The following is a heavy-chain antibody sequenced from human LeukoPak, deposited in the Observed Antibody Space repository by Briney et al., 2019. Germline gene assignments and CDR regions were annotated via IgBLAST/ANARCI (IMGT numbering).Heavy chain of an antibody. V-gene: IGHV4-59*01. CDR2: IFYSGST. Sequence: NSSETLSLTCTVSGGSISGYYWSWIRQPPGKGLEWIGYIFYSGSTNYNPSLKSRVTISVDTSKNHFSLKLSSVTAADTAVYYCARGEWDLLFDYWGQGTLATVSS. CDR3: ARGEWDLLFDY. J-gene: IGHJ4*02. CDR1: GGSISGYY. D-gene: IGHD1-26*01.